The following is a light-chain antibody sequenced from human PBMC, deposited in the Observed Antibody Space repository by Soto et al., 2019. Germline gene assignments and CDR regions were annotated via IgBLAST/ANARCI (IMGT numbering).Light chain of an antibody. CDR1: QSVGSS. V-gene: IGKV3D-15*01. Sequence: EIVLTQSLGTLSLSPGERATLSCRASQSVGSSLSWYQQKPGQAPRLLFYGASNRATAIPDRFSGSGSGTEFTLTISSLQSEDFAVYYCQQYNNWPITFGPGTRLEIK. CDR2: GAS. J-gene: IGKJ5*01. CDR3: QQYNNWPIT.